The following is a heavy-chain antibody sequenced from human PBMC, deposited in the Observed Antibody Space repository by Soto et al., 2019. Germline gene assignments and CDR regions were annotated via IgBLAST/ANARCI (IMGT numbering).Heavy chain of an antibody. CDR3: ARGGAYYFDS. V-gene: IGHV4-4*07. J-gene: IGHJ4*02. Sequence: SETLSLTCPVSGASISNFYWSWIRQSARRGLEWIGRIYTRGSTDYNPSLKSRVTMSIDTSKNQLSLTLSSVTAADTAVYYCARGGAYYFDSWGQGILVTVSS. CDR1: GASISNFY. D-gene: IGHD3-16*01. CDR2: IYTRGST.